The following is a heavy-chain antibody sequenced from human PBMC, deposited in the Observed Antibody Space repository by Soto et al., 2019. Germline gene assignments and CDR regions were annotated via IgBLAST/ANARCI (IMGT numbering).Heavy chain of an antibody. J-gene: IGHJ4*02. CDR3: ARHGRGVGARPLDY. D-gene: IGHD1-26*01. V-gene: IGHV2-26*01. CDR1: GFSLSNARMG. CDR2: IFSNDEK. Sequence: QVTLKESGPVLVKPTETLTLTCTVSGFSLSNARMGVSWIRQPPGKALEWLAHIFSNDEKSYSTSLKSRLTISQDPSKSQVGLTMTNMDPVDTATYYCARHGRGVGARPLDYWGQGTLVTVSS.